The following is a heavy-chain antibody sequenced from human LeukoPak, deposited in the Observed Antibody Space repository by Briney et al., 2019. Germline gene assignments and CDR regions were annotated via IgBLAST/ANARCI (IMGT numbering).Heavy chain of an antibody. CDR1: GFTFSSYE. CDR3: ARDPGYDYVWGSYRSFDY. V-gene: IGHV3-48*03. J-gene: IGHJ4*02. D-gene: IGHD3-16*02. CDR2: ISSSGSTI. Sequence: GGSPRLSCAASGFTFSSYEMNWVRQAPGKGLEWVQYISSSGSTIYYADSVKGRFTISRDNAKNSLYLQMNSLRAEDTAVYYCARDPGYDYVWGSYRSFDYWGQGTLVTVSS.